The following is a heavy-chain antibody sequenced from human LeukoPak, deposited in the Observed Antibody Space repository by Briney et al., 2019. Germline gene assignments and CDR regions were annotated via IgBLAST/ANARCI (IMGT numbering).Heavy chain of an antibody. CDR3: VGDTPPGGDYYFDY. D-gene: IGHD3-16*01. Sequence: PGRSLRLSCGASGFSFSTYGMHWVRQAPGKGLEWVALIWNAGTNTYYADSVKGRFTISRDNSKNTLYLQMNSLRAEDTAVYYCVGDTPPGGDYYFDYWGQGTLVIVSS. V-gene: IGHV3-33*01. CDR2: IWNAGTNT. CDR1: GFSFSTYG. J-gene: IGHJ4*02.